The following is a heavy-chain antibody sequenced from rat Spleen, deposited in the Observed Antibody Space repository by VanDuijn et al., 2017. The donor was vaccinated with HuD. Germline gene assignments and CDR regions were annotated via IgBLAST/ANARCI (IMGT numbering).Heavy chain of an antibody. CDR3: AETNYDGTYYYGVMDA. V-gene: IGHV3-3*01. D-gene: IGHD1-12*02. CDR1: GYSITSSYR. Sequence: EVQLQESGPGLVKPSQSLSLTCSVTGYSITSSYRWNWIRKFPGNKLEWMGYINSAGSTNYNPSLKSRISITRDTSKNQFFLQVNSVTTEDTATYYCAETNYDGTYYYGVMDAWGQGASVTVSS. J-gene: IGHJ4*01. CDR2: INSAGST.